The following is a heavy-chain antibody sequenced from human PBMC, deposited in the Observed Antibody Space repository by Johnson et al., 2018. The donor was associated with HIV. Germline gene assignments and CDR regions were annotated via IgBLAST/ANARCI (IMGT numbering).Heavy chain of an antibody. CDR1: GFIFRSNG. CDR2: ISYDGSNK. D-gene: IGHD2-2*01. V-gene: IGHV3-30*18. CDR3: AKGVVPAAADAFDI. J-gene: IGHJ3*02. Sequence: QVQLVESGGGVVQPGRSLRLSCRASGFIFRSNGIYWVRQAPGKGLEWVLVISYDGSNKYYADSVKGRFTISRDNSKNTLYLQMNSLRAEDTAVYYCAKGVVPAAADAFDIWGQGTMVTVSS.